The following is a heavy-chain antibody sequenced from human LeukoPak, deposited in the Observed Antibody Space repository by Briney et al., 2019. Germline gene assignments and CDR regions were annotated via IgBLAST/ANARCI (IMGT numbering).Heavy chain of an antibody. CDR1: GFTFSSYA. CDR3: TTEQAGPGTSFDY. V-gene: IGHV3-30*04. Sequence: PGGSLRLSCAASGFTFSSYAIYWVRQAPGKGLEWVAAISYDGGDKYYADSVKGRFTISRDNSKNTLYLQMNSLRAEDTAVYYCTTEQAGPGTSFDYWGQRNLVSVSS. CDR2: ISYDGGDK. D-gene: IGHD6-19*01. J-gene: IGHJ4*02.